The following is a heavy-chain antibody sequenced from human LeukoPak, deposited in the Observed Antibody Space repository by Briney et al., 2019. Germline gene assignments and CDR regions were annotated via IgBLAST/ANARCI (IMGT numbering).Heavy chain of an antibody. Sequence: GEFLKISCKGSGYNFTTSWIGWVRQMPGKGLEWMGIIYPGDSDTRYSPSFHGQVTFSADKSISTAYLQWSSLKASDTARYYCARHSMDAPSDYWGQGTLVTVSS. CDR1: GYNFTTSW. J-gene: IGHJ4*02. CDR3: ARHSMDAPSDY. V-gene: IGHV5-51*01. D-gene: IGHD2/OR15-2a*01. CDR2: IYPGDSDT.